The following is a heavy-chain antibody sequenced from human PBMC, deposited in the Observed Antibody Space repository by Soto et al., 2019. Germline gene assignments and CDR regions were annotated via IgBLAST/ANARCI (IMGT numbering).Heavy chain of an antibody. CDR2: INDSGGT. CDR1: GGSFSGYY. J-gene: IGHJ4*02. V-gene: IGHV4-34*01. Sequence: SETLSLTCAVYGGSFSGYYWTWIRQPPGKGLEWIGEINDSGGTDYNPSLKSRVTISLDTSKNQLSLKLSSVTAADTAVYYCARGRKGFSSSCYVDWGQGTPVTVS. D-gene: IGHD6-13*01. CDR3: ARGRKGFSSSCYVD.